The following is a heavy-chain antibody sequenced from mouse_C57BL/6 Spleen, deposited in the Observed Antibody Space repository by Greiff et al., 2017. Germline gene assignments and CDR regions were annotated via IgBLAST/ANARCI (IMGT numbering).Heavy chain of an antibody. V-gene: IGHV1-50*01. CDR3: ARPDSSDYDFDY. J-gene: IGHJ2*01. Sequence: VKLMESGAELVKPGASVKLSCKASGYTFTSYWMQWVKQRPGQGLEWIGEIDPSDSYTNYNQKFKGKATLTVDTSSSTAYMQLSSLTSEDSAVYYCARPDSSDYDFDYWGQGTTLTVSS. CDR2: IDPSDSYT. CDR1: GYTFTSYW. D-gene: IGHD3-2*02.